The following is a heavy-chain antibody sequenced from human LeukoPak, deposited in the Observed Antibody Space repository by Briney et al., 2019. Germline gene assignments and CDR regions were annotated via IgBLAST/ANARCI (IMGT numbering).Heavy chain of an antibody. CDR2: INPNNGDT. V-gene: IGHV1-2*02. J-gene: IGHJ4*02. D-gene: IGHD3-10*01. Sequence: ASVKVSCKASGYTFSAYYIHWVRQAPGQGLEWMGWINPNNGDTNSAQKFQGRVTMTRDTSIITVYMEVSSLISDDTAVYYCARVGGSGRSNPYYFDYWGQGTLVTVSS. CDR3: ARVGGSGRSNPYYFDY. CDR1: GYTFSAYY.